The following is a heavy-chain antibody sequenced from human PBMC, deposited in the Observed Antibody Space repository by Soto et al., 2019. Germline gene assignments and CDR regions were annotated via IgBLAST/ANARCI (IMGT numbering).Heavy chain of an antibody. CDR3: ATSRLTTLGEFIDY. CDR1: GGSFSGYY. V-gene: IGHV4-34*01. D-gene: IGHD4-17*01. CDR2: INHSGST. Sequence: SETLSLTCAVYGGSFSGYYWSWIRQPPGKGLEWIGEINHSGSTNYNPSLKSRVTISVDTSKNQFSLKLSSVTAADTAVYYCATSRLTTLGEFIDYWGQGTLVTVSS. J-gene: IGHJ4*02.